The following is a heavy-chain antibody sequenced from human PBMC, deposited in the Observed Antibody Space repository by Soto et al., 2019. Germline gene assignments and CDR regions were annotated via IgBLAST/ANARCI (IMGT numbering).Heavy chain of an antibody. CDR2: IYYSGST. V-gene: IGHV4-59*08. J-gene: IGHJ6*03. CDR3: ARHPTGRWDRGYDLRYYYYYYMAV. CDR1: GGAISSYY. Sequence: SETLALTCSVSGGAISSYYWSWIRQPPGKGLEWIGYIYYSGSTNYNPSLNSRDTISVDTSKNQFSLKLSSVTAADTAVYYCARHPTGRWDRGYDLRYYYYYYMAVWGKGTTVTVSS. D-gene: IGHD5-12*01.